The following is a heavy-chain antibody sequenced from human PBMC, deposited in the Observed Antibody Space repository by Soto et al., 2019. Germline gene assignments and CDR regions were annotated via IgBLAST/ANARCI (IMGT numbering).Heavy chain of an antibody. CDR2: IIPILGIA. V-gene: IGHV1-69*02. D-gene: IGHD6-13*01. J-gene: IGHJ5*02. Sequence: SVKVSCKASGGTFSSYTISWVRQAPGQGLEWMGRIIPILGIANYAQKFQGRVTITADKSTSTAYMELSSLRSEDTAVYYCASTERPAGIAAAGKPAGFDPWGQGTLVTVSS. CDR1: GGTFSSYT. CDR3: ASTERPAGIAAAGKPAGFDP.